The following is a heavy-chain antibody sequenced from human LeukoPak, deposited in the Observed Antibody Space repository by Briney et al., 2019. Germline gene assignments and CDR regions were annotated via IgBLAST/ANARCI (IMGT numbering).Heavy chain of an antibody. J-gene: IGHJ6*03. CDR3: ARAPYYYYYYMDV. CDR1: GDSISSYY. CDR2: IYNSGST. V-gene: IGHV4-59*01. Sequence: SETRSLTCTVSGDSISSYYWSWIRQPPGKGLEWIGYIYNSGSTNYNPSLKSRVTISVDTFKNQFSLNLSSVTAADTAVYYCARAPYYYYYYMDVWGKGTTVIVSS.